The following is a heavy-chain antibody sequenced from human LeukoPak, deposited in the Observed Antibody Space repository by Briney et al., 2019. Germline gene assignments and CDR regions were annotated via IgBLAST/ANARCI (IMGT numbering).Heavy chain of an antibody. Sequence: ASVKVSCKASGYTFTGYHMHWVRQAPGQGLEWMGGIIPIFGTANYAQKFQGRVTITADESTSTAYMELSSLRSEDTAVYYCARGSSSWQRMTYYYYGMDVWGQGTAVTVSS. J-gene: IGHJ6*02. CDR2: IIPIFGTA. D-gene: IGHD6-13*01. V-gene: IGHV1-69*13. CDR3: ARGSSSWQRMTYYYYGMDV. CDR1: GYTFTGYH.